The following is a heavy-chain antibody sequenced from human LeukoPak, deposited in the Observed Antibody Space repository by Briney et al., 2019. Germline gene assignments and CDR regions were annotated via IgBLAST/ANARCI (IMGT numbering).Heavy chain of an antibody. CDR2: IYISGST. CDR3: ARDRGTWNDDGFDY. J-gene: IGHJ4*02. V-gene: IGHV4-4*07. CDR1: GGSISSYY. D-gene: IGHD1-1*01. Sequence: SETLSLTCTVSGGSISSYYWSWLRQPAGKGLEWIGRIYISGSTNYNPSLKSRVTMSVDTSKNQFSLKLSSVTAADTAVYYCARDRGTWNDDGFDYWGQGTLVIVSS.